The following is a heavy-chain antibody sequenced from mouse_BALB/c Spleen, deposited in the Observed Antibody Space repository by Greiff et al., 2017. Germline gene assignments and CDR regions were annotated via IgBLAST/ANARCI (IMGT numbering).Heavy chain of an antibody. J-gene: IGHJ2*01. CDR3: VRNGGCSYYFDY. CDR1: GFTFSSYG. D-gene: IGHD1-1*02. V-gene: IGHV5-6*01. Sequence: EVKLMESGGDLVKPGGSLKLSCAASGFTFSSYGMSWVRQTPDKRLAWVATISSGGSYTYYPDSVKGRFTISRDNAKSTLYLQMSSLKSEETAVFYCVRNGGCSYYFDYWGEGTTLTVSP. CDR2: ISSGGSYT.